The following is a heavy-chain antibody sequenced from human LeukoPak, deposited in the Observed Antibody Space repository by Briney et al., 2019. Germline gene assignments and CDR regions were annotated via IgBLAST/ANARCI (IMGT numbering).Heavy chain of an antibody. CDR2: ISYDGSNK. CDR3: ASSRYDSSGYYGIIAY. CDR1: GFTFSSYA. V-gene: IGHV3-30*04. D-gene: IGHD3-22*01. J-gene: IGHJ4*02. Sequence: TGGSLRLSCAASGFTFSSYAMHWVRQAPGKGLEWVAVISYDGSNKYYADSVKGRFTISRDNSKNTLYLQMNSLRAEDTAVYYCASSRYDSSGYYGIIAYWGQGTLVTVSS.